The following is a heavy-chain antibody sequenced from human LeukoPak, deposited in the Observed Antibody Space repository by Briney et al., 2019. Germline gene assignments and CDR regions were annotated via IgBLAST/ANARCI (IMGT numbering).Heavy chain of an antibody. CDR2: IIPIFGTA. CDR1: GGTFSSYA. Sequence: SVKVSCKASGGTFSSYAISWVRQAPGQGLEWMGGIIPIFGTANYAQKFQGRVTITADESTSTAYMELSSLRSEDTAVYYCARRGLAARPSGFDYWGQGTLVTVSS. CDR3: ARRGLAARPSGFDY. V-gene: IGHV1-69*13. D-gene: IGHD6-6*01. J-gene: IGHJ4*02.